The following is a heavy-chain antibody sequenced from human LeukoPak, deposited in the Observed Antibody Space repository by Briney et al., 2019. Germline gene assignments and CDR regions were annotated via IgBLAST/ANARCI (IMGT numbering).Heavy chain of an antibody. CDR2: SSHSGST. D-gene: IGHD5/OR15-5a*01. J-gene: IGHJ6*02. Sequence: SDTLSLPRTVSGGSITSSNYLWGWIRQPPGNRLEWLGRSSHSGSTFYNPSLESRVTISVDTSRVQFSLRLTSVTAADTAVYYCARLTEVYEVASYHYYGMDVWGQGTTVSVSS. V-gene: IGHV4-39*01. CDR3: ARLTEVYEVASYHYYGMDV. CDR1: GGSITSSNYL.